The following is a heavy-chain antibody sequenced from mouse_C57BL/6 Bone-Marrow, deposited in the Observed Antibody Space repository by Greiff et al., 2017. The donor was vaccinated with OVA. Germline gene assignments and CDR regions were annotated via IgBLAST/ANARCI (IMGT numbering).Heavy chain of an antibody. V-gene: IGHV14-4*01. CDR3: TRWLHFAY. CDR1: GFNIKDDY. D-gene: IGHD2-3*01. J-gene: IGHJ3*01. CDR2: IDPENGDT. Sequence: VQLQQSGAELVRPGASVKLSCTASGFNIKDDYMHWVKQRPEQGLEWIGWIDPENGDTEYASKFQGKATITADTSSNTAYLQLSSLTSEDTAVYYCTRWLHFAYWGQGTLVTVSA.